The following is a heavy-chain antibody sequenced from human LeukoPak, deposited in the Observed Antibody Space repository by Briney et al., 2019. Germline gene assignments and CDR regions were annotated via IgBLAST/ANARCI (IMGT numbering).Heavy chain of an antibody. CDR1: GFTFSSYG. CDR2: IRYDGSNK. Sequence: PGGSLRLSCAASGFTFSSYGMHWVRQAPGKGLEWVAFIRYDGSNKYYADSVKGRFTISRDNSKNTLYLQMNSLRAEDTAVYYCARDGFGEFQLDYWGQGTLVTVSS. V-gene: IGHV3-30*02. J-gene: IGHJ4*02. CDR3: ARDGFGEFQLDY. D-gene: IGHD3-10*01.